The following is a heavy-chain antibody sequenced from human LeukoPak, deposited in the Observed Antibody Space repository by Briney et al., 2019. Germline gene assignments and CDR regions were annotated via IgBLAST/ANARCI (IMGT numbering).Heavy chain of an antibody. CDR3: ARHSIAAAGLLYYYYYMDV. D-gene: IGHD6-13*01. CDR1: GFTFSSYE. Sequence: GGSLRLSCAASGFTFSSYEMNWVRQAPGKGLEWVSYISSSGSTIYYADSVKGRFTISRDNARNSLYLQMNSLRAEDTAVYYCARHSIAAAGLLYYYYYMDVWGKGTTVTVSS. V-gene: IGHV3-48*03. CDR2: ISSSGSTI. J-gene: IGHJ6*03.